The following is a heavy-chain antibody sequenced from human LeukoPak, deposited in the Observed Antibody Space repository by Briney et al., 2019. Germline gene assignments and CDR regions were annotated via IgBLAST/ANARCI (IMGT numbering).Heavy chain of an antibody. V-gene: IGHV4-59*08. Sequence: SETLSLTCSVSGGSISSYYWSWIRQPPGKGLEWIGYIYYSGSTNYNPSLKSRVTISVDTSKSQFSLKLSSVTAADTAVYYCARADVGTAYSSGKNYYFDYWGQGTLVTVSS. CDR1: GGSISSYY. CDR3: ARADVGTAYSSGKNYYFDY. J-gene: IGHJ4*02. D-gene: IGHD6-19*01. CDR2: IYYSGST.